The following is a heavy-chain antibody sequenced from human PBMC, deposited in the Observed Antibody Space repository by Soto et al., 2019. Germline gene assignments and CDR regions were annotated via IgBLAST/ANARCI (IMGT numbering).Heavy chain of an antibody. Sequence: EVQLLESGGGLVQPGGSLRLSCAASGFTFSNYGMSWVRQAPGKGLEWVSALPEIGTNTYYADSVKGRVTISRDKSKNTLFLQINNLRAGDTAVYYCAKKSGVGATWYFDYWGQGTLVTVSS. V-gene: IGHV3-23*01. J-gene: IGHJ4*02. CDR1: GFTFSNYG. D-gene: IGHD1-26*01. CDR3: AKKSGVGATWYFDY. CDR2: LPEIGTNT.